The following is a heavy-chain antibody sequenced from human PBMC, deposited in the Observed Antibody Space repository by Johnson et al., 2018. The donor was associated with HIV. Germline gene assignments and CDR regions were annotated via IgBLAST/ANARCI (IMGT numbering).Heavy chain of an antibody. CDR1: GFTFSSYG. Sequence: QVQLVESGGGVVQPGRSLRLSCVGSGFTFSSYGMHWVRQAPGKGLEWVAVISYDGNNKYYADSVKGRFTISRDNSKNTLYLQMNSLRAEDTAIYYCEGYCSGGACYSGVSAFDVWGHGTMVTVSS. V-gene: IGHV3-30*03. J-gene: IGHJ3*01. CDR3: EGYCSGGACYSGVSAFDV. D-gene: IGHD2-15*01. CDR2: ISYDGNNK.